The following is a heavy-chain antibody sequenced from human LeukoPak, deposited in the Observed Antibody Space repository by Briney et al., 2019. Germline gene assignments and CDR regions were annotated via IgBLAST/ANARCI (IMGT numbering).Heavy chain of an antibody. Sequence: GGSLRLSCAASGFTFSSYAMSWVRQAPGKGLEWVSAISGSGGSTYYADSVKGRFTISRDNSKNTLYLQMNSLRAEDTAVYYCARDHQVSGGGSCYDCWGQGTLVTVSS. J-gene: IGHJ4*02. CDR3: ARDHQVSGGGSCYDC. D-gene: IGHD2-15*01. CDR2: ISGSGGST. CDR1: GFTFSSYA. V-gene: IGHV3-23*01.